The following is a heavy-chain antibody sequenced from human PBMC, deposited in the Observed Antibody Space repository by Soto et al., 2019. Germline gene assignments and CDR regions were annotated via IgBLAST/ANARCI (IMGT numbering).Heavy chain of an antibody. Sequence: EVQLLESGGALVQPGGSLRVSCATSGFNFNTYAMTWVRQPPGKGLEWVSSIISGSGGSTWYADSVKGRLTISNDNSDKTLYREMNSLTAEDTAVYYCAKRSTTNGYFLEYWGQGTLVTVS. CDR2: IISGSGGST. V-gene: IGHV3-23*01. CDR3: AKRSTTNGYFLEY. D-gene: IGHD2-8*01. CDR1: GFNFNTYA. J-gene: IGHJ4*02.